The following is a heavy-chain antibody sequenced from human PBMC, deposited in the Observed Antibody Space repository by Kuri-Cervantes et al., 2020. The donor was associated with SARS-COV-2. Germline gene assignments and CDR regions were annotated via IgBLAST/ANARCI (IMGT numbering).Heavy chain of an antibody. CDR3: ARGFRAATAEIYYYYYYMDV. Sequence: SVKVSCKASGYTFTGYYMHWVRQAPGQGLEWMGGIIPIFGTANYAQKLQGRVTMTTDTSTSTAYMELRSLRSEDTAVYYCARGFRAATAEIYYYYYYMDVWGKGTTVTVSS. CDR2: IIPIFGTA. CDR1: GYTFTGYY. J-gene: IGHJ6*03. V-gene: IGHV1-69*05. D-gene: IGHD2-15*01.